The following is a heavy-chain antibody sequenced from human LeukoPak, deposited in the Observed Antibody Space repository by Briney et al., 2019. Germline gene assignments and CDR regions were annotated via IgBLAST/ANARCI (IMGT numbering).Heavy chain of an antibody. V-gene: IGHV1-8*01. Sequence: ASVKVSCKASGYTFTSYDINWVRQATGQGLEWMGWMNPNSGNTGYALKFQGRVTMTRNTSISTAYMELSSLRSEDTAVYYCARVSLGDYVHFDYWGQGTLVTVSS. J-gene: IGHJ4*02. D-gene: IGHD4-17*01. CDR3: ARVSLGDYVHFDY. CDR1: GYTFTSYD. CDR2: MNPNSGNT.